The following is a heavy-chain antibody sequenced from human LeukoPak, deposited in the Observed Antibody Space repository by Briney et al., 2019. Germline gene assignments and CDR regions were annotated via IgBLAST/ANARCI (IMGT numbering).Heavy chain of an antibody. V-gene: IGHV3-33*01. J-gene: IGHJ4*02. Sequence: GGSLRLSCAASGFTFSSYGMHWVRQAPGKGLEWVAVILSDGSKEFYTDSVKGRFTISRDNSKNTLYLQMNSLRDDDTAVYCARDSGSGGSSTNWGQGTLVTVSS. CDR2: ILSDGSKE. CDR1: GFTFSSYG. CDR3: ARDSGSGGSSTN. D-gene: IGHD2-15*01.